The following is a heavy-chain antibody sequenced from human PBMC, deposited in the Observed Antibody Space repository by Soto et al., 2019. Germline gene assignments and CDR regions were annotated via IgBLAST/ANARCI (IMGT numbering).Heavy chain of an antibody. CDR1: GFSFSAHG. J-gene: IGHJ6*02. V-gene: IGHV3-30*18. D-gene: IGHD2-21*01. CDR2: ISYDGINK. Sequence: PGGSLRLSCAASGFSFSAHGMHWVRPAPGKGLEWVAVISYDGINKDYADSVEGRLTISRDNSKNTLYLQLDSLRIDDTGIYYCAKDGGGGYQPPNYYYYGLDVWGQGTTVTVSS. CDR3: AKDGGGGYQPPNYYYYGLDV.